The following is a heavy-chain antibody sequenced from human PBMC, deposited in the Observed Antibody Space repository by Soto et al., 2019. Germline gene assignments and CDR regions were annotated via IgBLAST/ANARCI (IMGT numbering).Heavy chain of an antibody. CDR3: ARERYQVISDGMDV. J-gene: IGHJ6*02. V-gene: IGHV1-2*02. CDR1: GYTFTGYY. D-gene: IGHD2-2*01. CDR2: INPQTGGT. Sequence: QVQLVQSGAEVKTPGASVRVSCKASGYTFTGYYIHWVREAPGQGLEWMGWINPQTGGTSYAQKCQGRVTLSRDTSINTAYLELSRLRFDDAAVYFCARERYQVISDGMDVWGQGTTVTVSS.